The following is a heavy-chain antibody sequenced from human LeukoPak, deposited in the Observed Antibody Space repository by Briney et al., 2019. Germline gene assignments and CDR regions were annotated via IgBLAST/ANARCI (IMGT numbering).Heavy chain of an antibody. CDR3: AKAPVGWLRPLDY. Sequence: GGPLRLSCAASGFTFSTYAMSWVRQAPGKGLEWVSGNSASGETTYYADSVKGRFTISRDNSKNTLHLQMNSLRVEDTAVYYCAKAPVGWLRPLDYWGQGTLVTVSS. J-gene: IGHJ4*02. CDR1: GFTFSTYA. V-gene: IGHV3-23*01. D-gene: IGHD5-12*01. CDR2: NSASGETT.